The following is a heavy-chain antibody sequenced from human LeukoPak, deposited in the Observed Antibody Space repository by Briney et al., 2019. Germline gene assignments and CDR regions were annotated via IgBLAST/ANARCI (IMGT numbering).Heavy chain of an antibody. CDR2: IKQDGTEK. J-gene: IGHJ4*02. CDR3: ARDKAHLAAAGFIDY. D-gene: IGHD6-13*01. CDR1: GFTFTTYW. Sequence: GGSLRLSCAASGFTFTTYWMSWVRQPPGKGLEWVANIKQDGTEKYYVDSVKGRFTISRDNAKNSLYLQMNSLRAEDTAVYYCARDKAHLAAAGFIDYWGQGTLVTVSS. V-gene: IGHV3-7*01.